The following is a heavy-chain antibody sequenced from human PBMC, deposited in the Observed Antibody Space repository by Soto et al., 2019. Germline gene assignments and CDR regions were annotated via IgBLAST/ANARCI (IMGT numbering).Heavy chain of an antibody. CDR1: GDSISSYY. J-gene: IGHJ4*02. D-gene: IGHD3-22*01. CDR2: LYYGRRA. V-gene: IGHV4-59*01. Sequence: QVQLQESGPGLVKPSETLSLTCAVSGDSISSYYCIWIRQPPGKGLESIGYLYYGRRANYNPSLKSRVTLSVDTSTNQCSLTLSSMTDADTAVYYCALRSMAVVPEYWGQGTLVTVAS. CDR3: ALRSMAVVPEY.